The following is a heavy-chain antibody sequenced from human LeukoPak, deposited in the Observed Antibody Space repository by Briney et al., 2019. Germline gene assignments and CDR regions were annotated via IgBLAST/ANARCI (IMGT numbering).Heavy chain of an antibody. J-gene: IGHJ4*02. Sequence: GPSLRLSCAASGFTFSSYCMRWVRQAPRSGLGWESRIYIDVSSTSYAASVTGSFTISTDNTKHTLYLRMNRLRVAHTAVYHCAREGHGLIPFDYGGLGTPVTVSP. V-gene: IGHV3-74*01. CDR3: AREGHGLIPFDY. CDR1: GFTFSSYC. CDR2: IYIDVSST.